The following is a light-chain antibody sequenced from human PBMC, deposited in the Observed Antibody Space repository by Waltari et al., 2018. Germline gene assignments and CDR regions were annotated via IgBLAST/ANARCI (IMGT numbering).Light chain of an antibody. CDR2: EVS. V-gene: IGLV2-14*01. J-gene: IGLJ1*01. CDR1: DSDVGAYDF. Sequence: QSALTQPASVSVSPGQSITIPCSRTDSDVGAYDFVSCYQQHPGNAPHLIIYEVSNRPSGISNRFSASKSGNTASLTISGLQAEDEADYYCSSYTTSSAPGVFGTGTRVTVL. CDR3: SSYTTSSAPGV.